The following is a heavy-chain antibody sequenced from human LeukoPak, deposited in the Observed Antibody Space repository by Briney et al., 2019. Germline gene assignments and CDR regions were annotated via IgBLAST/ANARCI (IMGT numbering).Heavy chain of an antibody. CDR2: IYYSGTT. J-gene: IGHJ4*02. V-gene: IGHV4-39*07. CDR1: GDSIRRSSEY. D-gene: IGHD3-3*01. CDR3: AREAFGVFGVVKPIHY. Sequence: SETLSLTCTVSGDSIRRSSEYWAWIRQAPGKGLEWIGTIYYSGTTYYSPSLKSRVTFSVDTSKNQFSLKLTPVTAADTAVYYCAREAFGVFGVVKPIHYWGQGILVTVSA.